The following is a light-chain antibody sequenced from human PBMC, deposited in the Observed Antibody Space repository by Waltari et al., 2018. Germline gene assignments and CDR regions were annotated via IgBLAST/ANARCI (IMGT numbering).Light chain of an antibody. J-gene: IGLJ3*02. CDR1: SSDVGDYNY. V-gene: IGLV2-14*03. CDR2: DVS. Sequence: QSALTQHASVSGSPGQSITIPCTGTSSDVGDYNYVSWYQQHPGKAPKLMIYDVSNRASGVSNRFFGSKSGNTASLTISGFQAEDEADDYCSSYTSNSTLVFGGGTKLTVL. CDR3: SSYTSNSTLV.